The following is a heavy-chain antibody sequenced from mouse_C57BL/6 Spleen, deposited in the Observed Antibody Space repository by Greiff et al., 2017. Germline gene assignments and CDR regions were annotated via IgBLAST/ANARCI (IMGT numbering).Heavy chain of an antibody. D-gene: IGHD1-1*01. J-gene: IGHJ4*01. V-gene: IGHV5-6*01. CDR2: ISSGGSYT. CDR3: ARLSITTRAMDY. Sequence: EVQGVESGGDLVKPGGSLKLSCAASGFTFSSYGMSWVRQTPDKRLEWVATISSGGSYTYYPDSVKGRFTIFRDNAKNTLYLQMSSLKSEDTAMYYCARLSITTRAMDYWGQGTSVTVSS. CDR1: GFTFSSYG.